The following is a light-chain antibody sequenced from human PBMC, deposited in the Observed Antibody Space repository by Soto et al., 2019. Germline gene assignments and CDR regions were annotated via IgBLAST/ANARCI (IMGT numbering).Light chain of an antibody. V-gene: IGLV2-14*01. J-gene: IGLJ1*01. CDR3: SSYTSSSTLDDYV. Sequence: QSALTQPASVSGSPGQSITISCTGTSSDVGGYNYVSWYQQHPGKAPKLMMYDVSNRPSGVSNRFSGSKSGNTASLTISGLQAEDEADYYCSSYTSSSTLDDYVFGTGTKVTVL. CDR2: DVS. CDR1: SSDVGGYNY.